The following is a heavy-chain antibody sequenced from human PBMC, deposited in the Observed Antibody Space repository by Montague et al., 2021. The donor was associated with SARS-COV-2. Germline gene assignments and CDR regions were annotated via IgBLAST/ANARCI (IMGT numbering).Heavy chain of an antibody. CDR1: GGSISSYY. V-gene: IGHV4-59*01. CDR2: IYYSGST. J-gene: IGHJ6*02. Sequence: SETLSLTCTVSGGSISSYYWSWIRQPPGKGLEWIGYIYYSGSTNYNPSLKSRVTISVGTSKNQFSLKLSSVTAADTAVYYCARDTLGDYYYYGMDVWGQGTTVTVSS. CDR3: ARDTLGDYYYYGMDV.